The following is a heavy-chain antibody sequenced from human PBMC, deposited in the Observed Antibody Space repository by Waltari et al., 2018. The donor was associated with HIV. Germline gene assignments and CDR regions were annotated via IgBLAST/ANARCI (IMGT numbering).Heavy chain of an antibody. J-gene: IGHJ6*02. V-gene: IGHV3-53*02. CDR3: ARNTYGSGSDLDYYGMDV. D-gene: IGHD3-10*01. Sequence: EVQLVETGGGLIQPGGSLRLSCAASGFTVSSTYIRWVRQAPGKGLEWVSVIYSGGSTYYADSVKGRFTISRDNSKNTLYLQMNSLRAEDTAVYYCARNTYGSGSDLDYYGMDVWGQGTTVTVSS. CDR2: IYSGGST. CDR1: GFTVSSTY.